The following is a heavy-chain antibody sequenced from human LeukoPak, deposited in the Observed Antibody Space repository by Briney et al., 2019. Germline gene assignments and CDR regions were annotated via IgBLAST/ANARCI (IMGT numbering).Heavy chain of an antibody. Sequence: GGSLRLSCAAPGFTFTKHWMSWVRQTKDKGLECVAKIREDGGEKHYVDSVKGRFTISRDNAKNSLYLQMNSLRVDDTAVYYCARDYRGGWNDYWGQGTLVTVSS. CDR2: IREDGGEK. D-gene: IGHD1-26*01. CDR3: ARDYRGGWNDY. V-gene: IGHV3-7*01. CDR1: GFTFTKHW. J-gene: IGHJ4*02.